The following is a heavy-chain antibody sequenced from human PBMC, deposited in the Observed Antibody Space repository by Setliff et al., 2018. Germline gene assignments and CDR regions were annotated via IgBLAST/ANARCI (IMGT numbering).Heavy chain of an antibody. V-gene: IGHV3-23*01. CDR3: ARDPNGDFVGAFDP. CDR1: GITFTSYA. D-gene: IGHD4-17*01. Sequence: GGSLRLSCVASGITFTSYAMSWVRQAPGKGLEWVSSIGASGDRTYYADSVKGRFTISRDNSRNSLYLQMNSLRVEDTASYFCARDPNGDFVGAFDPWDQGILVTVSS. CDR2: IGASGDRT. J-gene: IGHJ5*02.